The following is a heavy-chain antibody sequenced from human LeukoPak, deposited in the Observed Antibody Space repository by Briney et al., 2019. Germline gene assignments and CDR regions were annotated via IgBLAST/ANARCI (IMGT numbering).Heavy chain of an antibody. Sequence: SETLSLTCTVSGGSISSGGYYWSWIRQPPGKGLEWIGYIYYSGSTYYNPSLKSRATISVDTSKNQFSLKLSSVTAADTAVYYCARDPGVVTATPSEGGWFDPWGQGTLVTVSS. CDR1: GGSISSGGYY. CDR3: ARDPGVVTATPSEGGWFDP. D-gene: IGHD2-21*02. CDR2: IYYSGST. V-gene: IGHV4-30-2*01. J-gene: IGHJ5*02.